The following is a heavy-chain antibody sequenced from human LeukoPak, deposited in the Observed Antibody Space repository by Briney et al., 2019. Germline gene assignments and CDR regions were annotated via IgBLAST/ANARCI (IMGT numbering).Heavy chain of an antibody. J-gene: IGHJ4*02. CDR3: ARDTRDIAY. Sequence: GGSLRLSCAASGFTFSNYWMSWVRQAPGKGLEWVANIKQDGYEKYYVDSVKGRFTISRDNAKNSLYLQMNSLRAEDTAVYYCARDTRDIAYWGQGSLVTVSS. CDR1: GFTFSNYW. CDR2: IKQDGYEK. D-gene: IGHD1-26*01. V-gene: IGHV3-7*01.